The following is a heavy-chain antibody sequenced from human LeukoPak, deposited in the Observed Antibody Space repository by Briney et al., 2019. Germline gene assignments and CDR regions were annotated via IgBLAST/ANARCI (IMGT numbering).Heavy chain of an antibody. CDR3: AKTLGVKTGYSSSWYGPLQKGLDY. Sequence: ASVKVSCKASGYTFTSYDINWVRQATGQGLEWMGWMNPNSGNTGYAQKFQGRVTMTRNTSISTAYMELSSLRAEDTAVYYCAKTLGVKTGYSSSWYGPLQKGLDYWGQGTLVTVSS. D-gene: IGHD6-13*01. CDR2: MNPNSGNT. CDR1: GYTFTSYD. J-gene: IGHJ4*02. V-gene: IGHV1-8*01.